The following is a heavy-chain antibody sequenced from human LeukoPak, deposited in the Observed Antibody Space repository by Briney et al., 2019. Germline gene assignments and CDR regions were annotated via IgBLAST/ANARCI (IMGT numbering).Heavy chain of an antibody. CDR3: ASRGYSSSSGGVYFDY. J-gene: IGHJ4*02. Sequence: ASVNVSCKASGYTFTSYYMHWVRQAPGQGLEWMGIINPSGGSTSYAQKFQGRVTMTRDTSTSTVYMELSSLRSEDTAVYYCASRGYSSSSGGVYFDYWGQGTLVTVSS. CDR2: INPSGGST. V-gene: IGHV1-46*01. D-gene: IGHD6-6*01. CDR1: GYTFTSYY.